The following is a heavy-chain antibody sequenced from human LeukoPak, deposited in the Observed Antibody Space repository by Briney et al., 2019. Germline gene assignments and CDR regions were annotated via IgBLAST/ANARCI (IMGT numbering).Heavy chain of an antibody. J-gene: IGHJ3*02. CDR1: GFTFSRYA. V-gene: IGHV3-30*04. CDR3: ARDDNGDPDAFDI. Sequence: GGSLRLSCAASGFTFSRYAMHWVRQAPGKGLEWVAVISYDGSNKYYADSVKGRFTISRDNSKNTLYLQMNSLRAEDTAVYYCARDDNGDPDAFDIWGQGTMVTVSS. D-gene: IGHD4-17*01. CDR2: ISYDGSNK.